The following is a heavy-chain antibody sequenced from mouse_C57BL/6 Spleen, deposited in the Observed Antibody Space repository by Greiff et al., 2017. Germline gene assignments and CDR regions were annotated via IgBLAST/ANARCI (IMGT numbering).Heavy chain of an antibody. J-gene: IGHJ2*01. V-gene: IGHV14-4*01. CDR2: IDPENGDT. Sequence: EVQLQQSGAELVRPGASVKLSCTASGFNIKDDYMHWVKQRPEQGLEWIGWIDPENGDTEYASKFQGKATITADTSSNTAYLQLSSLTSEDTAVYYCTTDYGNHDYWGQGTTLTVSS. CDR3: TTDYGNHDY. D-gene: IGHD2-1*01. CDR1: GFNIKDDY.